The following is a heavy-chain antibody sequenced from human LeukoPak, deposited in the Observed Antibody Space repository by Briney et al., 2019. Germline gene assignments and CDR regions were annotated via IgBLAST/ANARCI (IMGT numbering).Heavy chain of an antibody. D-gene: IGHD3-22*01. CDR2: ISGSGGTT. V-gene: IGHV3-23*01. CDR1: GFTFSSYV. J-gene: IGHJ4*02. CDR3: AKRGISSGYYSLDY. Sequence: GGSLRLSCAASGFTFSSYVMSWVRQPPGKGLEWVSGISGSGGTTYYADSVKGRFTISRDNSKNTLYLQMNSLRAGDTAVYYCAKRGISSGYYSLDYWGQGTLVTVSS.